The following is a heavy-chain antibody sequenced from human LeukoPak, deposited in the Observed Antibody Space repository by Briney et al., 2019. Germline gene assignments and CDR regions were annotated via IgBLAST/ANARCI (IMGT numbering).Heavy chain of an antibody. CDR1: GFPFISHA. J-gene: IGHJ4*02. Sequence: PGGSLSLSCAASGFPFISHAMSWVRQAPGMGREWVAAISRSGTNTYYVDSVKGRFTISRGSSKNTLHLQMDSLRAEDTAVYYCAKDWPVSGDHYSPFDYWGQGTLVTVSS. CDR3: AKDWPVSGDHYSPFDY. V-gene: IGHV3-23*01. D-gene: IGHD4-11*01. CDR2: ISRSGTNT.